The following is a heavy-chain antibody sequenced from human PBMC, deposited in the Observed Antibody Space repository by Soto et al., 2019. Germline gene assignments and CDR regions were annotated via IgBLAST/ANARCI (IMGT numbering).Heavy chain of an antibody. CDR2: LIPILGIA. D-gene: IGHD3-16*02. V-gene: IGHV1-69*02. J-gene: IGHJ4*02. Sequence: QVQLVQSGPEVKKPGSSVKVSCRASGGTFSSYTISWVRQAPGQGLEWMGRLIPILGIANYAQKFQGRVTITADKSTSTAYMELSSLRSEDTAVYYCARGDGSSDYWGQGTLVTVSS. CDR3: ARGDGSSDY. CDR1: GGTFSSYT.